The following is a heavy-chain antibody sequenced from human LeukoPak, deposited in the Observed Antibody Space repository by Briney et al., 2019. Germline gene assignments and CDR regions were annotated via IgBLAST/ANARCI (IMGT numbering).Heavy chain of an antibody. CDR1: GFTFSSYS. J-gene: IGHJ4*02. Sequence: PGGSLRLSCAASGFTFSSYSMNWVRQAPGKGLEWVSYISSSSSTIYYADSVKGRFTISRDNAKNSLYLQMNSLRAEDTAVYYCAKVVPLTIIGPGHYWGQGTLVTVSS. V-gene: IGHV3-48*01. CDR2: ISSSSSTI. D-gene: IGHD3-22*01. CDR3: AKVVPLTIIGPGHY.